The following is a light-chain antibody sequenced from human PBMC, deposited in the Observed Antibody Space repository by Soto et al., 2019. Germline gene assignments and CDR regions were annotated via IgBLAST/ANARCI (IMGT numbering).Light chain of an antibody. CDR3: MQALQTPLT. V-gene: IGKV2-28*01. CDR1: QSRLHSNGYNY. Sequence: DIVMTQSPLSLPVTPGEPASISCRSSQSRLHSNGYNYLDWYLQKPGQSPQLLIYLGSNRASGVPDRFSGSGSGTDFTLNISRVEAEDVGVYYCMQALQTPLTFGGGTKVEIK. J-gene: IGKJ4*01. CDR2: LGS.